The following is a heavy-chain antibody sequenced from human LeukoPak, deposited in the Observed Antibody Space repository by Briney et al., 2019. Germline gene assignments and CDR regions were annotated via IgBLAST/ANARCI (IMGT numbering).Heavy chain of an antibody. D-gene: IGHD2-8*01. V-gene: IGHV1-46*01. CDR1: GYTFTSYY. Sequence: ASVKVSCKASGYTFTSYYMHWVRQPPGQGLEGMGIINPSGGSTSYAQKFQGRVIMTMETSTQTDYMELTSLRAEDAAVEYCARAVYAGNWFDPWGQGTPVTVSS. CDR3: ARAVYAGNWFDP. CDR2: INPSGGST. J-gene: IGHJ5*02.